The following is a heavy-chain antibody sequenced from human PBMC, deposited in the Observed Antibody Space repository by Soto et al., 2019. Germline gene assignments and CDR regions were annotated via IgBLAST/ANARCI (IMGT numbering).Heavy chain of an antibody. J-gene: IGHJ4*02. CDR3: ARDFSMVRGAPGY. V-gene: IGHV3-33*01. CDR2: IWYDGSNT. CDR1: GFTFSSYA. D-gene: IGHD3-3*02. Sequence: QVQLVESGGGVVQPGRSLRLSCAASGFTFSSYAMHWVRQAPGKGLEWVGFIWYDGSNTFYAEAVKGRFTISRDNYKNTVSMQIHARRAEVKAVYYCARDFSMVRGAPGYWGQGTLVTVSS.